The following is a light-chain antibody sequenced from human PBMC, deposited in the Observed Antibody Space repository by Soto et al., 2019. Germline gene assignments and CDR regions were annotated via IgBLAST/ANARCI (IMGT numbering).Light chain of an antibody. J-gene: IGLJ1*01. Sequence: ALTQPASVSGSPGQSITISCSGTISDFVLYNYVSWYQQHPGKAPKLMIYGVNNRPSGVSNRFSGSKSGNTASLTISGLQADDEADYYCSSYTTSSALQVFGTGTKVTVL. CDR3: SSYTTSSALQV. CDR2: GVN. V-gene: IGLV2-14*01. CDR1: ISDFVLYNY.